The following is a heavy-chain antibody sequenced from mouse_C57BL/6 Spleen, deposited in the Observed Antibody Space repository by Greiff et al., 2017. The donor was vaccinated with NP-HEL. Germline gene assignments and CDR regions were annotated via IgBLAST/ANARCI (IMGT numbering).Heavy chain of an antibody. Sequence: EVMLVESGGGLVKPGGSLKLSCAASGFTFSSYTMSWVRQTPEKRLEWVATISGGGGNTYYPDSVKGRFTISRDNAKNTLYLQMSSLRSEDTALYYCARGLGNYVNYAMDYWGQGTSVTVSS. D-gene: IGHD2-1*01. CDR1: GFTFSSYT. CDR3: ARGLGNYVNYAMDY. V-gene: IGHV5-9*01. CDR2: ISGGGGNT. J-gene: IGHJ4*01.